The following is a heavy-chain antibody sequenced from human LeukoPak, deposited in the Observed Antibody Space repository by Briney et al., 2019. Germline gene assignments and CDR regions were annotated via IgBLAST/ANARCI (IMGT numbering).Heavy chain of an antibody. CDR1: GGSFSGYY. Sequence: SQTPSLTCAVYGGSFSGYYWSWIRHPPGKGLEWIGEINHSGSTNYNPSLKSRVTISVDTSKNQFSLKLSSVTAADTAVYYCAKGTTVTTANFQHWGQGTLVTVSS. D-gene: IGHD4-17*01. J-gene: IGHJ1*01. V-gene: IGHV4-34*01. CDR3: AKGTTVTTANFQH. CDR2: INHSGST.